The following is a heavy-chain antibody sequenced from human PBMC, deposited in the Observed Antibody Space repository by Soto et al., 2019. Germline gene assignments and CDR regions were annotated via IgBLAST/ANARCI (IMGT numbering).Heavy chain of an antibody. Sequence: QPQLQESGPGLVKPSETLSLTCTVSGGSVSSCCNYWGWVRQPPGKGLEWIGSNHISRRTSFNPSLGSRVPISVDTPKNLFSLTLTSLTAADTAVYYCARGLSSPSATGIWGQGILVTVSS. CDR2: NHISRRT. J-gene: IGHJ4*02. D-gene: IGHD6-6*01. CDR3: ARGLSSPSATGI. CDR1: GGSVSSCCNY. V-gene: IGHV4-39*01.